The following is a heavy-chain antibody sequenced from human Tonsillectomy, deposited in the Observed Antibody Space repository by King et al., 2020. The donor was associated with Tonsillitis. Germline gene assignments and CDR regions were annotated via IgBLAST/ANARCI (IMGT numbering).Heavy chain of an antibody. D-gene: IGHD3-9*01. V-gene: IGHV6-1*01. CDR2: TYYRSKWYN. J-gene: IGHJ5*02. Sequence: VQLQQSGPGLVKPSQTLSLTCAISGVSVSSNSAAWNWIRQSPSRGLEWLGRTYYRSKWYNDYAVSVKSRITINPDTSKNQFSLQLNSVTPEDTAVYYCAKSIRYFDQNWFDPWGQGTLVTVSS. CDR3: AKSIRYFDQNWFDP. CDR1: GVSVSSNSAA.